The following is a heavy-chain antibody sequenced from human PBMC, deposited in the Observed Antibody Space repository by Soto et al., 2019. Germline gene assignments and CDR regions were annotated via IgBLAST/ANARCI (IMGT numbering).Heavy chain of an antibody. CDR2: ISASGGTA. CDR1: GFMFSSYA. J-gene: IGHJ5*01. Sequence: GSLRLSCAASGFMFSSYAMSWVRQAPGKGLEWVSSISASGGTANLADSVEGRCTISRDNSKSTLYLQMNSLRAEDTAVYYCAKLTYPSDSTGYYYERVSGWIDSWGQGTLVTVSS. CDR3: AKLTYPSDSTGYYYERVSGWIDS. D-gene: IGHD3-22*01. V-gene: IGHV3-23*01.